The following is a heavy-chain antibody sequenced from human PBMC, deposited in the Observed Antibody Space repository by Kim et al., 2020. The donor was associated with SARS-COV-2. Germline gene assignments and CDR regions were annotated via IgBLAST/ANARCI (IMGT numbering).Heavy chain of an antibody. CDR2: ISASDDST. J-gene: IGHJ4*02. Sequence: GGSLRLSCAASGFTFSSYAMNWVRQAPGKGLEWVSTISASDDSTYYADSVKGRFTISRDNSKNTLYLQMNSLRDEDTAIYYCAKLRSAVAFAAINYWGQGTLVTVSS. D-gene: IGHD2-15*01. V-gene: IGHV3-23*01. CDR1: GFTFSSYA. CDR3: AKLRSAVAFAAINY.